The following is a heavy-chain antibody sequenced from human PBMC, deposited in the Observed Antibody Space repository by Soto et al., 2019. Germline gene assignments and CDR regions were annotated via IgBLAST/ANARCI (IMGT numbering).Heavy chain of an antibody. CDR3: ARVPFVAGAAAPRGWFDP. J-gene: IGHJ5*02. CDR2: IRNKANSYAT. CDR1: GFTFSDHY. V-gene: IGHV3-72*01. Sequence: EMQLVESGGGLVQPGGSLRLSCAASGFTFSDHYMDWVRQAPGKGLEWVGRIRNKANSYATEYAASVKGRFTISRDDSKNSLNLQMNILRTEDTAVYYCARVPFVAGAAAPRGWFDPWGQGTLVTVSS. D-gene: IGHD2-15*01.